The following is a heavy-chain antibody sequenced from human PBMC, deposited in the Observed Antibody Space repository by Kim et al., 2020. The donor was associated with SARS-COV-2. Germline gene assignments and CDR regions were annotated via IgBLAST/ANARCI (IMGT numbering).Heavy chain of an antibody. D-gene: IGHD3-10*01. CDR3: ARGSGNFGDFDY. Sequence: DAVKARLTIARDNAKNPMYLQRNSLRAEDTAVYYCARGSGNFGDFDYWGQGTLVTVSS. V-gene: IGHV3-74*01. J-gene: IGHJ4*02.